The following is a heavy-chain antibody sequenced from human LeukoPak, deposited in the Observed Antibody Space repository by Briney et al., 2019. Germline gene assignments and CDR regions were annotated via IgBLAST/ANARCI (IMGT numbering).Heavy chain of an antibody. Sequence: PGGSLRLSCAASGFTFSSYAMHWVRQAPGKGLEWVAVISYDGSNKYYADSVKGRFTISRDNSKNTLYLQMNSLRAEDTAVYYCARGHRVTLVRGVMSFDYWGQGTLVTVSS. CDR1: GFTFSSYA. V-gene: IGHV3-30*04. D-gene: IGHD3-10*01. CDR3: ARGHRVTLVRGVMSFDY. CDR2: ISYDGSNK. J-gene: IGHJ4*02.